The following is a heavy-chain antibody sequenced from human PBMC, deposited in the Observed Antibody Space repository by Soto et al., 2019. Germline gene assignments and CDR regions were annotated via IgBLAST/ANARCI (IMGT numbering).Heavy chain of an antibody. V-gene: IGHV4-59*01. J-gene: IGHJ3*02. CDR2: IYYSGST. D-gene: IGHD3-9*01. CDR1: CCSISRYY. Sequence: SETLSLTGTVSCCSISRYYWSWIRQPPGKGLEWIGYIYYSGSTNYNPSLKSRGTISVDTSKNQFSLKLSSVTAADTAVYYCARRYGKSAFDIWGKGTMVTVSS. CDR3: ARRYGKSAFDI.